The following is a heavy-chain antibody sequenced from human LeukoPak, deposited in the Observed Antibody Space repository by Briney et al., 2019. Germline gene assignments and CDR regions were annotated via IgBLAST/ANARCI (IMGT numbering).Heavy chain of an antibody. CDR3: AKAGYCSGGSCYGEYFQH. J-gene: IGHJ1*01. Sequence: PGGSLRLSCAASGFTFSSYSMNWVRQAPGKGLEWVSSISSSSSYIYYADSVKGRFTISRDNAKNSLYLQMNNLRAEDTAVYYCAKAGYCSGGSCYGEYFQHWGQGTLVTVSS. CDR2: ISSSSSYI. V-gene: IGHV3-21*04. CDR1: GFTFSSYS. D-gene: IGHD2-15*01.